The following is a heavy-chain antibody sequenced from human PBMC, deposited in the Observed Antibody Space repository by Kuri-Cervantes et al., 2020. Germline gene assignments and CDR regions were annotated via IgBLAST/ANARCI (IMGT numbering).Heavy chain of an antibody. D-gene: IGHD6-19*01. V-gene: IGHV1-2*04. CDR3: ARDSSGEGGYFDY. Sequence: ASVKVSCKASGYTFTGYYMHWVRQAPGQGLEWMGWINPNSGGTNYAQKFQGWVTMTRDTSISTAYMELSRLTSDDTAVYYCARDSSGEGGYFDYWGQGTLVTVSS. CDR1: GYTFTGYY. J-gene: IGHJ4*02. CDR2: INPNSGGT.